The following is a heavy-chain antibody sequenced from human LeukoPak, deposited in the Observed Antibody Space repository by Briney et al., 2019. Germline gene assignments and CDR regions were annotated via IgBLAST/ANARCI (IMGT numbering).Heavy chain of an antibody. D-gene: IGHD1-26*01. CDR2: IIPIFGTA. CDR3: APATVRGGFDP. Sequence: KISCKGSGYSFTTYWIGWVRQAPGQGLEWMGGIIPIFGTANYAQKFQGRVTITADESTSTAYMELSSLRSEDTAVYYCAPATVRGGFDPWGQGTLVTVSS. CDR1: GYSFTTYW. J-gene: IGHJ5*02. V-gene: IGHV1-69*01.